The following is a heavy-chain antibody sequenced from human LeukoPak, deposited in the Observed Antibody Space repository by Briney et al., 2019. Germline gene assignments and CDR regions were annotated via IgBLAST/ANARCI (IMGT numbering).Heavy chain of an antibody. CDR2: IYSGRTT. CDR1: GGSFSGYY. J-gene: IGHJ4*02. Sequence: SETLSLTCAVYGGSFSGYYWSWIRQPPGKGLEWIGSIYSGRTTYYNPSLNSRVTISVLTSKNQFSLQLHSVTAADTAVYYCARHDGRGGATMGALDSWGQGSLVTVSS. V-gene: IGHV4-34*01. CDR3: ARHDGRGGATMGALDS. D-gene: IGHD5-12*01.